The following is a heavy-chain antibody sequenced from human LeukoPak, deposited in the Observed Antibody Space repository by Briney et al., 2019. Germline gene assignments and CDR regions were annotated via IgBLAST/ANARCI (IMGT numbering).Heavy chain of an antibody. CDR2: INHSGST. V-gene: IGHV4-34*01. CDR3: AILGSGYYRYGMDV. CDR1: CGSFSGYY. D-gene: IGHD3-22*01. Sequence: PSETLSLTCAVYCGSFSGYYWSWIRQPPGKGLEWIGEINHSGSTNYNPSLKSRVTISVDTSKNQFSLKLSSVTAADTAVYYCAILGSGYYRYGMDVWGQGTTVTVSS. J-gene: IGHJ6*02.